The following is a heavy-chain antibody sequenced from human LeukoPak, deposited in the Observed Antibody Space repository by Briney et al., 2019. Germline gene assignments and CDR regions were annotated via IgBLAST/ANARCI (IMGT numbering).Heavy chain of an antibody. CDR1: GFTFSSYA. CDR3: AKDGDSSSWPYYYYYYGMNV. V-gene: IGHV3-23*01. D-gene: IGHD6-13*01. CDR2: ISGSGGST. Sequence: GGSLRLSCAASGFTFSSYAMSWVRQAPGKGLEWVSAISGSGGSTYYADSVKGRFTISRDNSKNTLYLQMNSLRAEDTAVYYCAKDGDSSSWPYYYYYYGMNVWGQGTTVTVSS. J-gene: IGHJ6*02.